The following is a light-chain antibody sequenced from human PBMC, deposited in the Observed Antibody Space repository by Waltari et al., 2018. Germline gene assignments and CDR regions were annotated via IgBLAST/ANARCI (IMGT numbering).Light chain of an antibody. V-gene: IGKV4-1*01. CDR3: QQYLDTPS. Sequence: DIVMTQSPDSLAVSLGERATITCQSGQSLLFNANNKNYLAWFQQKPGQPPKRLIYWASTRESGVPDRFSGSGSGTDFTLTISSLQPADVAVYYCQQYLDTPSFGPGTRVEIK. CDR1: QSLLFNANNKNY. CDR2: WAS. J-gene: IGKJ3*01.